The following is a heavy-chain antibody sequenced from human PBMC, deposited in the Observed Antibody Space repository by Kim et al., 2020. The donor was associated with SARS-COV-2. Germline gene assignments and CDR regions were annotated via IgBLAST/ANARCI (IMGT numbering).Heavy chain of an antibody. CDR2: IYCSGST. CDR1: GGSISSYY. D-gene: IGHD6-19*01. Sequence: SETLSLICTVSGGSISSYYWSWIRQPPGKGLEWIGYIYCSGSTNYNPSLKSRVTILVDTSKNQFYLKLISVTAAETAGYYCSSRSSGQGPFDYWCPGTLV. V-gene: IGHV4-59*01. J-gene: IGHJ4*02. CDR3: SSRSSGQGPFDY.